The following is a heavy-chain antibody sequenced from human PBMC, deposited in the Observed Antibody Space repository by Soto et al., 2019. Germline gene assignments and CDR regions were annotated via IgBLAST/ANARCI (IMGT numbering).Heavy chain of an antibody. D-gene: IGHD6-19*01. CDR1: GYTFTSYA. CDR2: INAGNGNT. J-gene: IGHJ4*02. V-gene: IGHV1-3*01. CDR3: ARERGGSGWYYYFDY. Sequence: GASVKVSCKASGYTFTSYAMHWVRQAPGQRLEWMGWINAGNGNTKYSQKFQGRVTITRDTSASTAYMELSSLRSEDTAVYYCARERGGSGWYYYFDYWGQGTLVTSPQ.